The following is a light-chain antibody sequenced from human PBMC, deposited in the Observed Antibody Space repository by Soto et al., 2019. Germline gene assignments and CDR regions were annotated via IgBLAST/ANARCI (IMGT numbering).Light chain of an antibody. CDR1: QSISSY. CDR2: AAS. Sequence: DIPMTQSPSSLSASVGDRVTITCRASQSISSYLNWYQQKPGKAPKLLIYAASSLQSGVPSRFSGSGSGTDFTLTISSLQPEDFATYYCQQSYSPLFTFGPGTKVDIK. V-gene: IGKV1-39*01. J-gene: IGKJ3*01. CDR3: QQSYSPLFT.